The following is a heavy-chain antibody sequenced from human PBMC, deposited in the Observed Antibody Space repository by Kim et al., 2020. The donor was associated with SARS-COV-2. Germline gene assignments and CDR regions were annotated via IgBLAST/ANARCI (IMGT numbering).Heavy chain of an antibody. D-gene: IGHD3-10*01. CDR1: GFTFSSYA. J-gene: IGHJ6*01. V-gene: IGHV3-23*01. CDR2: ISDGGTRT. CDR3: ARNVYFNSGSSYYYGMDV. Sequence: GGSLRLSCTASGFTFSSYAMSWVRQAPGKGLELVSAISDGGTRTYYADSVKGRFTISRDNSKNTLYLQMTGLRAEDTAVYYCARNVYFNSGSSYYYGMDV.